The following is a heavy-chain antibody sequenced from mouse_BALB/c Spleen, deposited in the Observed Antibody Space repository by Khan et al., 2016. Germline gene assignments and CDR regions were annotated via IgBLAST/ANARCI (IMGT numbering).Heavy chain of an antibody. CDR1: GYSITSGYY. V-gene: IGHV3-6*02. CDR3: ARNNYGGSWYFDV. D-gene: IGHD1-3*01. J-gene: IGHJ1*01. Sequence: EVQLQESGPGLVKPSQSLSLTCSVTGYSITSGYYWNWIRQFPGNKLEWMGYISYDGSTNYNPSLKNRISITRDTSKNQFFLKLNSVTTEDTATYYCARNNYGGSWYFDVGGAGTTVTVSS. CDR2: ISYDGST.